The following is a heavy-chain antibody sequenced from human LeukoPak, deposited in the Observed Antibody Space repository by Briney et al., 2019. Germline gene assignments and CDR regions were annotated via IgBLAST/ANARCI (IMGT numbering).Heavy chain of an antibody. Sequence: PGGSLRLSCVASGLTFSDYSMNWVRQAPGKGLEWVSSISSISYIYYAELVKGRFTISRDTAKNSLYLEMNSLRAEDTAVYYCARDQYGDYALDYWGQGTLVTVSS. V-gene: IGHV3-21*01. CDR3: ARDQYGDYALDY. CDR2: ISSISYI. J-gene: IGHJ4*02. CDR1: GLTFSDYS. D-gene: IGHD4-17*01.